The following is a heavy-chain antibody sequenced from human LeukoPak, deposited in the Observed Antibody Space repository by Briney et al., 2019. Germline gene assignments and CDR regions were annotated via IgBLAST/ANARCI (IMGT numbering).Heavy chain of an antibody. V-gene: IGHV4-34*01. Sequence: SETLSLTCAVYGGSFSGYYWSWIRQPPGKGLEWIGEINHSGSTNYNPSLKSRVTISVDTSKNQFSLRLTSVTATDTAVYYCARLNKPGWFDPWGQGTLVTVSS. CDR2: INHSGST. J-gene: IGHJ5*02. CDR1: GGSFSGYY. D-gene: IGHD1-14*01. CDR3: ARLNKPGWFDP.